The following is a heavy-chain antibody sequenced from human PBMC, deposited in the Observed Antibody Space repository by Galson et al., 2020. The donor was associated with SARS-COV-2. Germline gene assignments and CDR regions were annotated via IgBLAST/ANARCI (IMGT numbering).Heavy chain of an antibody. Sequence: SQASETLSLTCAVYGGSFTGYYWTWIRQPPGKGLEWIGENNDSGSANYNPSLQSRVTISVDSSNNQFSLKLDYVTAADTAVYYCARGPLEGSAYSIDWYFDLWGRGTLVTVSS. J-gene: IGHJ2*01. CDR2: NNDSGSA. V-gene: IGHV4-34*01. CDR3: ARGPLEGSAYSIDWYFDL. CDR1: GGSFTGYY. D-gene: IGHD3-22*01.